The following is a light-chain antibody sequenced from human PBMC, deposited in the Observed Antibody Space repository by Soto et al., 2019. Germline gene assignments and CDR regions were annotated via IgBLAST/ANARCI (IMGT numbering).Light chain of an antibody. CDR2: DAS. Sequence: EIVLTQTPATLSLSPGERATLSCRASQSFSSYLAWYQQKPGQAPRLLIYDASNSATGIPARFSGSGSGTDFTLTISSLEPEDFAVYYCQQHSNWPLTFGQGTKLEIK. CDR1: QSFSSY. J-gene: IGKJ2*01. CDR3: QQHSNWPLT. V-gene: IGKV3-11*01.